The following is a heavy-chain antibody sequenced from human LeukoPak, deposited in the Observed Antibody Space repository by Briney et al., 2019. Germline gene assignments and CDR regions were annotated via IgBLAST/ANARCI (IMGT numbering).Heavy chain of an antibody. J-gene: IGHJ4*02. Sequence: PSETLSLTCTVSGGSISSSSSYWGWIRQPPGKGLEWIGSIYYTGTTYYNPSLKSRVTTSIDTSKNRFSLKMTSMTAADTAVYYCAGGSYSFDYWGQGTLVTVSS. D-gene: IGHD1-26*01. V-gene: IGHV4-39*07. CDR3: AGGSYSFDY. CDR2: IYYTGTT. CDR1: GGSISSSSSY.